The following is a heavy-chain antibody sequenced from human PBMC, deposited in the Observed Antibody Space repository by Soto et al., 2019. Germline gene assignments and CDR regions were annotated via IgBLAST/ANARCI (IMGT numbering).Heavy chain of an antibody. D-gene: IGHD3-3*01. CDR1: GYSFTSYW. J-gene: IGHJ6*02. Sequence: PGESLKISCKGSGYSFTSYWIGWVRQMPGKGLEWMGIIYPGDSDTRYSPSFQGQVTISADKSISTAYLQRSSLKASDTAMYYCARLGIWSGYPSKYGMDVWGQGTTVTVSS. V-gene: IGHV5-51*01. CDR3: ARLGIWSGYPSKYGMDV. CDR2: IYPGDSDT.